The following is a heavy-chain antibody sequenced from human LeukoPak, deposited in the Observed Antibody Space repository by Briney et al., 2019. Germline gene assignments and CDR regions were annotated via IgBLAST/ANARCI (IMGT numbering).Heavy chain of an antibody. Sequence: ASVKVSCKASGGTFSSYAISWVRQAPGQRLEWMGGIIPIFGTANYAQKFQGRVTITADESTSTAYMEQSSLRSEDTAVYYCAIATVATTRTWGYCGQGTLVTVSS. V-gene: IGHV1-69*13. CDR3: AIATVATTRTWGY. CDR1: GGTFSSYA. D-gene: IGHD4-11*01. J-gene: IGHJ4*02. CDR2: IIPIFGTA.